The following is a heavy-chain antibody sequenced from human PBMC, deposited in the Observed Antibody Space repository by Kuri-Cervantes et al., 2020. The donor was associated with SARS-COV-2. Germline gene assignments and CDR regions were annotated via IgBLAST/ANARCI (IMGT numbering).Heavy chain of an antibody. CDR3: AKASPTSNSSGWYAHY. Sequence: LSLTCAASGFTFSSYAMSWVRPDPGKGVEWGSTICGSGGSTYYADSVKGRFTISGNNSKNTLYLQMINLRAEDTAVYYCAKASPTSNSSGWYAHYWGQGTLVTVSS. J-gene: IGHJ4*02. CDR2: ICGSGGST. D-gene: IGHD6-19*01. V-gene: IGHV3-23*01. CDR1: GFTFSSYA.